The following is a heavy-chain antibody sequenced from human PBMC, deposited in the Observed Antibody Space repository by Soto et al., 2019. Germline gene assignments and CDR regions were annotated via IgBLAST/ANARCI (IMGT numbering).Heavy chain of an antibody. Sequence: QITLKESGPTLVKPTQTLTLTCTFSGFSLSTSGVGVVWIRQPPGKALEWLGIIYWDDDKRYRPALKSRLTIPKDHSTSQACPPITTIDPVDTGTYYCAHHLVAGTSWFDPWGPGTLVTVPS. CDR3: AHHLVAGTSWFDP. CDR2: IYWDDDK. J-gene: IGHJ5*02. CDR1: GFSLSTSGVG. V-gene: IGHV2-5*02. D-gene: IGHD6-19*01.